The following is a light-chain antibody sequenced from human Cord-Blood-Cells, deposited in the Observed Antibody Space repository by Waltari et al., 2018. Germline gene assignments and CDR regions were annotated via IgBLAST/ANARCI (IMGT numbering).Light chain of an antibody. CDR2: EVS. V-gene: IGLV2-14*01. J-gene: IGLJ3*02. Sequence: QSALTQPASVSGSPGQSLTISCTGTSSDGGGYNHVSWYQQPPGKAPNLMIYEVSQRPSWVSNRFSGSKSGNTASLTISGLQAEDEADYYCSSYTSSSTWVFGGGTKLTVL. CDR1: SSDGGGYNH. CDR3: SSYTSSSTWV.